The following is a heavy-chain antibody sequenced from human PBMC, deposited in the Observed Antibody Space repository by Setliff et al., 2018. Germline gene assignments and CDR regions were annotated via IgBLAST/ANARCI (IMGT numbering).Heavy chain of an antibody. CDR2: MYYSGSN. V-gene: IGHV4-39*07. CDR1: GASLSSGTYY. J-gene: IGHJ6*03. D-gene: IGHD3-3*01. CDR3: ARMSGFLYMDV. Sequence: TSETLSLTCTVSGASLSSGTYYWGWIRQPPGKGLEWSGSMYYSGSNDYNPSLKSRVTISLDTSKNQFSLRLTSVTAADTAVYYCARMSGFLYMDVWGKGTTVTVSS.